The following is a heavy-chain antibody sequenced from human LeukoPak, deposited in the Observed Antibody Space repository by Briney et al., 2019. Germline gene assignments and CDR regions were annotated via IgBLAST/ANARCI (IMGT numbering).Heavy chain of an antibody. V-gene: IGHV3-23*01. CDR1: GFTFSSYG. J-gene: IGHJ1*01. Sequence: GGSLRLSCAAPGFTFSSYGMSWVRQAPGKGLEWVSGISGSGGSTYYADSVKGRFTISRDNSKNTLYLRMNSLRAEDTAVYYCAKVCNSVGTSCQHWGQGTLVTVSS. CDR2: ISGSGGST. D-gene: IGHD2-2*01. CDR3: AKVCNSVGTSCQH.